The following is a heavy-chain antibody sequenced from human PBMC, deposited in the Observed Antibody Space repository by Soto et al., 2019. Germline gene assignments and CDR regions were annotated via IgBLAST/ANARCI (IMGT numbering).Heavy chain of an antibody. J-gene: IGHJ6*02. Sequence: PGGSLRLSCAASGFTFDDYTMHWVRQAPGKGLEWVSLISWDGGSTYYADSVKGRFTISRDNSKNSLYLQMNSLRTEDTALYYCAKDIAMVRGVIIYYYYGMDVWGQRTTVTVSS. CDR1: GFTFDDYT. D-gene: IGHD3-10*01. CDR3: AKDIAMVRGVIIYYYYGMDV. CDR2: ISWDGGST. V-gene: IGHV3-43*01.